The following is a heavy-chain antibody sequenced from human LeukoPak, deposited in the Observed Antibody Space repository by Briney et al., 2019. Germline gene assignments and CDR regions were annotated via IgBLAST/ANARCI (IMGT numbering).Heavy chain of an antibody. V-gene: IGHV3-30*18. J-gene: IGHJ3*02. CDR1: GFTFSSYG. D-gene: IGHD1-26*01. CDR2: ISYDGSNK. Sequence: PGGSLRLSCAASGFTFSSYGMHWVRQAPGKGLEWVAVISYDGSNKYYADSVKGRFTISRDNSKNTLYLQMNSLRAEDTAVYYCAKDQFGGSYYGAFDIWGQGTMVTVSS. CDR3: AKDQFGGSYYGAFDI.